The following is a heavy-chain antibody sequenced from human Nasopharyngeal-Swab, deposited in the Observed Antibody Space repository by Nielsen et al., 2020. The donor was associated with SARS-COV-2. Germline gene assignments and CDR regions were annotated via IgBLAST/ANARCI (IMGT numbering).Heavy chain of an antibody. Sequence: GESLKISCAASGFTFSSHSMNWVRLAPGKGLEWVASITSRGDRTYYGDSVKGRFTIFRENYKNTLYLQLNSLRAEDTARYYCARFSRCDDDCPSDYWGQGTLVTVSS. CDR2: ITSRGDRT. D-gene: IGHD2-21*02. V-gene: IGHV3-23*01. J-gene: IGHJ4*02. CDR3: ARFSRCDDDCPSDY. CDR1: GFTFSSHS.